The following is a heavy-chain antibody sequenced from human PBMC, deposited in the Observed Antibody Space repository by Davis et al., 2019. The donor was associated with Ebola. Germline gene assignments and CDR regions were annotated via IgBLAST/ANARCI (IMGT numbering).Heavy chain of an antibody. CDR3: ARMELRGDSGSAFDI. V-gene: IGHV3-33*08. J-gene: IGHJ3*02. D-gene: IGHD1-7*01. Sequence: GESLKISCAASGFSFSTFGMHWVRQAPGKGLEWVAVIWYDGSNKYYADSVKGRFTISRDNSKNTLYLQMNSLRPEDTALYYCARMELRGDSGSAFDIWGQGTMVTVSS. CDR1: GFSFSTFG. CDR2: IWYDGSNK.